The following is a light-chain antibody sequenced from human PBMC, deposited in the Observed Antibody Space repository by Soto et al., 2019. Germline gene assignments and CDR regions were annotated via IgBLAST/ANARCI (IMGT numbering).Light chain of an antibody. J-gene: IGKJ1*01. CDR3: QQYGSSPWT. CDR2: GAS. CDR1: QSVSSTF. V-gene: IGKV3-20*01. Sequence: IVLTQSPGTLSLSPGEGATLSCRASQSVSSTFLAWYQQKPGQAPRLLIYGASSRATGIPDRFSGSASGTDFTLTISRLEPEDFVVYYCQQYGSSPWTFGQGTKVEI.